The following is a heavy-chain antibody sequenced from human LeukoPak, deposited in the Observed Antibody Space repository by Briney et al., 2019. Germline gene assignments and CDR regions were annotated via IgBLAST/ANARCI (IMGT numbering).Heavy chain of an antibody. J-gene: IGHJ6*02. CDR1: GFTFSSYE. Sequence: GGFLRLSCAASGFTFSSYEMNWVRQAPGKGLEWVSYISSSGSTIYYADSVKGRFTISGDNAKNSPYLQMNSLRAEDTAVYYCARDSAVLMVYAMNYYGMDVWGQGTTVTVSS. CDR2: ISSSGSTI. V-gene: IGHV3-48*03. D-gene: IGHD2-8*01. CDR3: ARDSAVLMVYAMNYYGMDV.